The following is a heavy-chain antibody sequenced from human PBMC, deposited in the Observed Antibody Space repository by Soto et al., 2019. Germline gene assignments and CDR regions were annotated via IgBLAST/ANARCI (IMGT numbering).Heavy chain of an antibody. CDR2: IYPGDSDT. Sequence: GESLKISCKGSGYSFTIYWIGWVRQMPGKGLEWMGIIYPGDSDTRYSPSFQGQVTISADKSISTAYLQWSSLKASDAAMYYCARXDSSGWYERTDYYGMDVWGQGTTVTVSS. CDR1: GYSFTIYW. D-gene: IGHD6-19*01. CDR3: ARXDSSGWYERTDYYGMDV. V-gene: IGHV5-51*01. J-gene: IGHJ6*02.